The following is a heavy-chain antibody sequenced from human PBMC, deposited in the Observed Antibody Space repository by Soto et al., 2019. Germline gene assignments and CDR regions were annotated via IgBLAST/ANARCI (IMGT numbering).Heavy chain of an antibody. Sequence: QITLKESGPTLVKPTQTLTLTCTFSGFSLSTSGVGVGWIRQPPGKALEWLALIYWNDDKRYSPSLKSRLTITKDTSKNQVVLTMTNMDPVDTATYYCAHAYDFWSGYALRPYYFDYWGQGNLVTVSS. D-gene: IGHD3-3*01. CDR2: IYWNDDK. CDR1: GFSLSTSGVG. J-gene: IGHJ4*02. V-gene: IGHV2-5*01. CDR3: AHAYDFWSGYALRPYYFDY.